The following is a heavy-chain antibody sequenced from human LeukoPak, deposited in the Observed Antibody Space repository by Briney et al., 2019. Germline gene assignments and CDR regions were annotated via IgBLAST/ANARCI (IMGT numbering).Heavy chain of an antibody. D-gene: IGHD3-9*01. CDR2: IYYSGST. CDR1: GGSVSSGGYY. CDR3: ARVEDYDILTLGP. V-gene: IGHV4-61*08. J-gene: IGHJ5*02. Sequence: SETLSLTCTVSGGSVSSGGYYWSWIRQPPGKGLEWIGYIYYSGSTNYNPSLKSRVTISVDTSKNQFSLKLSSVTAADTAVYYCARVEDYDILTLGPWGQGTLVTVSS.